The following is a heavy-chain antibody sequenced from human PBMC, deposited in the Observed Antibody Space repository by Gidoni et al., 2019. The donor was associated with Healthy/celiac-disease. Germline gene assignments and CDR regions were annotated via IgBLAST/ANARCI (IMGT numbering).Heavy chain of an antibody. CDR1: GFTFSSYG. J-gene: IGHJ4*02. CDR3: AKDGDIVLMVYALDY. V-gene: IGHV3-30*18. CDR2: ISYDGSNK. Sequence: QVQLVESGGGVVQPGRSLRLSCAASGFTFSSYGMHWVRQAPGKGLEWVAVISYDGSNKYYADSVKGRFTISRDNSKNTLYLQMNSLRAEDTAVYYCAKDGDIVLMVYALDYWGQGTLVTVSS. D-gene: IGHD2-8*01.